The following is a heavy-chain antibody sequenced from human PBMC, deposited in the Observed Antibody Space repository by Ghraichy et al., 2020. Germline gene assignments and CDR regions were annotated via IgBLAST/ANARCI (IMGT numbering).Heavy chain of an antibody. V-gene: IGHV3-23*01. Sequence: GGSLRLSCVASGFILRNYGMSWVRQAPGKGLEWVSSVSGSGSNTFYADSVKGRFTISRDNSKSTTYLQLSSLRAEGTALYFCVKEQPTYYDNPSPPFDSWGQGALVTVSS. CDR1: GFILRNYG. J-gene: IGHJ4*02. CDR3: VKEQPTYYDNPSPPFDS. D-gene: IGHD3-3*01. CDR2: VSGSGSNT.